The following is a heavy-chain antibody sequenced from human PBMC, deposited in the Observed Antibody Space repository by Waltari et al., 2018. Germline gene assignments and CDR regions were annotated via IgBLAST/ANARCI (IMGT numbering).Heavy chain of an antibody. CDR1: GFTFSHYG. CDR2: IWYDGSNK. J-gene: IGHJ4*02. Sequence: QVQLVESGGGVVQPGSSLSLSCAASGFTFSHYGMHWVSQAPGKGLEWVAVIWYDGSNKYYADSVKGRFTISRDNSKNTLYLQMNSLRAEDTAMYYCAKAPGLYSLIDYWGQGTLVTVSS. D-gene: IGHD2-21*01. V-gene: IGHV3-30*18. CDR3: AKAPGLYSLIDY.